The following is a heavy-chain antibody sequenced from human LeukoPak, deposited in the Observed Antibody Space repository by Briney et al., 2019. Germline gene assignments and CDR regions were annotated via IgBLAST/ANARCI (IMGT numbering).Heavy chain of an antibody. CDR1: GYTFTSYY. CDR3: ARSSSPWSHFDN. Sequence: GASVKVSCKASGYTFTSYYMHWVRQAPGQGLEWMGIINPSGGSTSYAQKFQGRVTMIRDTTTSTVYMELSSLRSEDTAVYYCARSSSPWSHFDNWGQGTLVTVSS. J-gene: IGHJ5*02. V-gene: IGHV1-46*01. D-gene: IGHD6-6*01. CDR2: INPSGGST.